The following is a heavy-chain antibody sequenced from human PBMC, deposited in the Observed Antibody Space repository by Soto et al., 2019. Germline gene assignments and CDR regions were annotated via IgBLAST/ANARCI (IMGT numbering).Heavy chain of an antibody. CDR3: ATRPPDDGLGVLDY. J-gene: IGHJ4*02. V-gene: IGHV3-66*01. D-gene: IGHD2-8*01. CDR1: GFTVSRNY. Sequence: VPLLESGGGVVQPGGSLRLACAASGFTVSRNYMTWVRQAPGKGLEWVSVIYRGGSTYYADSVKGRFTISRDNSKSTLYLEMTGLRAEDSAVYYCATRPPDDGLGVLDYWGQGSLVTV. CDR2: IYRGGST.